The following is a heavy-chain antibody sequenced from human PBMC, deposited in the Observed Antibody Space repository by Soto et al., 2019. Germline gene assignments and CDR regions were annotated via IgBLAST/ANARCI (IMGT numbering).Heavy chain of an antibody. J-gene: IGHJ4*02. CDR3: ARGYVGSWSHFDS. Sequence: EDQLLESGGGSAQPGGSLRLSCVASGFTFNNYAMNWVHQAPGKGLEWVSSISDSATTTYYADSVKGRFTISRDNSKNTLHLQMNSLRAEVTAVYFCARGYVGSWSHFDSWGQGTLVTVSS. D-gene: IGHD2-15*01. CDR1: GFTFNNYA. V-gene: IGHV3-23*01. CDR2: ISDSATTT.